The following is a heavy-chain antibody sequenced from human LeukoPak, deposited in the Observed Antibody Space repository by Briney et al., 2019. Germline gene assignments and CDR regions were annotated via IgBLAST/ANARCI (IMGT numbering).Heavy chain of an antibody. D-gene: IGHD1-26*01. J-gene: IGHJ4*02. CDR2: IKGDGIST. CDR3: AKDPTPYVGASAD. CDR1: GFDFSSNR. Sequence: GGSLRLSCAASGFDFSSNRMHWVRHAPGQGLVWVSRIKGDGISTNYADSVKGRFTISRDIAKNTLYLQMNSLRAEDTAVYYCAKDPTPYVGASADWGQGTLVTVSS. V-gene: IGHV3-74*01.